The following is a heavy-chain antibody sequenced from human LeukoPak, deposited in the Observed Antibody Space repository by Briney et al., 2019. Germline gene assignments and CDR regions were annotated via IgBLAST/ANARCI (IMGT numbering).Heavy chain of an antibody. CDR3: ARDRNYYDSSGYLDY. D-gene: IGHD3-22*01. J-gene: IGHJ4*02. CDR2: ISYDGSNK. Sequence: PGGSLRLSCEASGFTFSSYAMTWVRQAPGKGLEWVAVISYDGSNKYYADSVKGRFTISRDNSKNTLYLQMNSLRAEDTAVYYCARDRNYYDSSGYLDYWGQGTLVTVSS. CDR1: GFTFSSYA. V-gene: IGHV3-30-3*01.